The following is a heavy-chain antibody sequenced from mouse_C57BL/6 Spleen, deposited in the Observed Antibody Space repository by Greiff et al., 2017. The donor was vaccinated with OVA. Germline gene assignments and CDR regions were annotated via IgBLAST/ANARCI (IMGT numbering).Heavy chain of an antibody. CDR1: GYTFTSYW. D-gene: IGHD2-1*01. Sequence: VQLQQPGAELVKPGASVKLSCKASGYTFTSYWMHWVKQRPGQGLEWIGMIHPNSGSTNYNEKFKSKATLTVDKSSSTAYMQLSSLTSEDSAVYYCARVYYGNSYWYFDVWGTGTTVTVSS. CDR2: IHPNSGST. V-gene: IGHV1-64*01. CDR3: ARVYYGNSYWYFDV. J-gene: IGHJ1*03.